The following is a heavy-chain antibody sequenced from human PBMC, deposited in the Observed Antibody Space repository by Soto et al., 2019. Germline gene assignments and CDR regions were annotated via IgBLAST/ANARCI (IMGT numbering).Heavy chain of an antibody. D-gene: IGHD3-22*01. CDR1: GFSFSSYS. V-gene: IGHV3-23*01. J-gene: IGHJ4*02. CDR2: ITATGDRT. CDR3: ETMNVYFEN. Sequence: PRWSLRLSCADSGFSFSSYSMSWVRHTPGKGLEWVAAITATGDRTYYADSVTDRFTISRDNSKKTHYLQMTSLRAEDTAMYYCETMNVYFENCAEVTPVTVSS.